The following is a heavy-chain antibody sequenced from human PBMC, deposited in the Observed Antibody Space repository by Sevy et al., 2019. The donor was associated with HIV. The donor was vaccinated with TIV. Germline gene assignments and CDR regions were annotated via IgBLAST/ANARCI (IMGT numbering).Heavy chain of an antibody. Sequence: GGSLRLSCAASGFTVSSNYMNWVRQAPGKGLEWVSVIYSGGSTYYADSVKGRFTISRDNSKNTLYLQMNSLRAEDTAVYYCARELKDDDAFDIWGQRTMVTVSS. J-gene: IGHJ3*02. CDR3: ARELKDDDAFDI. CDR1: GFTVSSNY. CDR2: IYSGGST. V-gene: IGHV3-53*01.